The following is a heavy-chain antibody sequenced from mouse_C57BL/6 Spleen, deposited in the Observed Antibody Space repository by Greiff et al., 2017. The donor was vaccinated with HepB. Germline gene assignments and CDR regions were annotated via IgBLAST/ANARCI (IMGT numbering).Heavy chain of an antibody. J-gene: IGHJ1*03. CDR2: ISDGGSYT. CDR3: ARDNMITTRWYFDV. Sequence: EVRVVESGGGLVKPGGSLKLSCAASGFTFSSYAMSWVRQTPEKRLEWVATISDGGSYTYYPDNVKGRFTISRDNAKNNLYLQMSHLKSEDTAMYYCARDNMITTRWYFDVWGTRTTVTVSS. CDR1: GFTFSSYA. V-gene: IGHV5-4*01. D-gene: IGHD2-4*01.